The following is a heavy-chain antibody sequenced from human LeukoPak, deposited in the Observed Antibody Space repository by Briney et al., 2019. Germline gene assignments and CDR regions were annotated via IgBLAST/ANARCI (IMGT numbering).Heavy chain of an antibody. V-gene: IGHV3-23*01. CDR1: GFTFSSYV. CDR3: ARQPDDFSGWNSGQDFFDY. CDR2: IRGRGDTT. J-gene: IGHJ4*02. D-gene: IGHD6-19*01. Sequence: GGSLRLSCAASGFTFSSYVMSWVRQAPGKGLEWVSGIRGRGDTTYYADSVRGRFTISRDNSKNTLYLQMSSLRADDTAVYYCARQPDDFSGWNSGQDFFDYWGQGTLVTVSS.